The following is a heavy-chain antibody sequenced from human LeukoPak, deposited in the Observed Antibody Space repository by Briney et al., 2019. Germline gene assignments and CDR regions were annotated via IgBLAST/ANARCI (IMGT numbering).Heavy chain of an antibody. CDR3: ARSVGRFDY. CDR1: GYSFTSYW. CDR2: IYPGDSDT. Sequence: GESLKISFQGSGYSFTSYWIGWVRPMPGKGLEWMGIIYPGDSDTRYSPSFQGQVAISADKSISTAYLQWSSLRASDTAMYYCARSVGRFDYWGQGTLVTVSS. J-gene: IGHJ4*02. D-gene: IGHD1-26*01. V-gene: IGHV5-51*01.